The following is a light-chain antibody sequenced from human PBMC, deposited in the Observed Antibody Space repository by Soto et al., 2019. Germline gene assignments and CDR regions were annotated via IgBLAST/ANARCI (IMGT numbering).Light chain of an antibody. V-gene: IGKV3-11*01. CDR1: QSVSNY. J-gene: IGKJ2*01. CDR2: DAS. CDR3: QQRSSWYS. Sequence: EIVLTQSPATLSLSPGEGATLSCRASQSVSNYIAWYQQKPGQAPRVLIYDASNRAAGVPARFSGSGSGTDFTLTISSLEPEDFAVYYCQQRSSWYSFGQGTKVDSK.